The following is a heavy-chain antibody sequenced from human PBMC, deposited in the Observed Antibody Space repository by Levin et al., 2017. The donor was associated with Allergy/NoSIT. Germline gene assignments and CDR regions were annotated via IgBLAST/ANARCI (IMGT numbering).Heavy chain of an antibody. J-gene: IGHJ3*02. Sequence: GESLKISCAASGFTFSSYGMHWVRQAPGKGLEWVAVIWYDGSNKYYADSVKGRFTISRDNSKNTLYLQMNSLRAEDTAVYYCARDGGIAVAGTEDAFDIWGQGTMVTVSS. CDR2: IWYDGSNK. D-gene: IGHD6-19*01. CDR3: ARDGGIAVAGTEDAFDI. V-gene: IGHV3-33*01. CDR1: GFTFSSYG.